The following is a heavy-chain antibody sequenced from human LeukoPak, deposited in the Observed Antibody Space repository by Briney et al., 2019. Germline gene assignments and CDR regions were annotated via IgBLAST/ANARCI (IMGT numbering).Heavy chain of an antibody. D-gene: IGHD6-13*01. CDR3: AKGRKYSSSWYYFDY. CDR1: GFTFSSYA. CDR2: ISGSGGST. J-gene: IGHJ4*02. V-gene: IGHV3-23*01. Sequence: GGSLRLSCAASGFTFSSYAMSWVRQAPGEGLEWVSAISGSGGSTYYADSVKGRFTISRDNSKNTLYLQMNSLRAEDTAVYYCAKGRKYSSSWYYFDYWGQGTLVTVSS.